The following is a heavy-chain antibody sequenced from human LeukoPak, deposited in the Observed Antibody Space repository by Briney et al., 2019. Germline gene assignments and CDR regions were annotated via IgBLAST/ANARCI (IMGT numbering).Heavy chain of an antibody. Sequence: PGGSLRLSCAASGFTVSSNYMSWVRQAPGKGLEWVSVIYSGGSTYYADSVKGRFTISRDNSKNTLYLQMNSLRAEDTAVYYCAKVNVGVYFDYWGQGTLVTVSS. CDR3: AKVNVGVYFDY. CDR1: GFTVSSNY. J-gene: IGHJ4*02. V-gene: IGHV3-66*01. CDR2: IYSGGST. D-gene: IGHD2-15*01.